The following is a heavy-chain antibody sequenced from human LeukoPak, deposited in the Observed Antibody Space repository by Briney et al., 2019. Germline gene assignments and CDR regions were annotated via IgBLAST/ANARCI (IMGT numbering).Heavy chain of an antibody. V-gene: IGHV1-46*01. CDR3: ARRIAVAGTLWFDP. Sequence: ASVKVSCKASGYTFTSYYIYWVRQAPGQGLEWMGVINPSGGSTNYAQKFQGRVTMTRDTSTSTVYMELSSLRSEDTAVYYGARRIAVAGTLWFDPWGQGTLVTVSS. J-gene: IGHJ5*02. CDR2: INPSGGST. D-gene: IGHD6-19*01. CDR1: GYTFTSYY.